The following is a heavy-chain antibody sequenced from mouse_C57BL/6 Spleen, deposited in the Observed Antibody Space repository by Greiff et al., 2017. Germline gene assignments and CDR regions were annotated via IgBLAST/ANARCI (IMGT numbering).Heavy chain of an antibody. D-gene: IGHD1-1*02. V-gene: IGHV1-5*01. J-gene: IGHJ4*01. Sequence: VQLQQSGTVLARPGASVKMSCTTSGYTFTSYWMHWVNQRPGQGLEWIGAIYPGNSDTNYNQKFKGKAKLTAVTSASTAYMELSSLTNEDSAVYCCKNDLIWYAMGYWGQGTSVTVS. CDR3: KNDLIWYAMGY. CDR2: IYPGNSDT. CDR1: GYTFTSYW.